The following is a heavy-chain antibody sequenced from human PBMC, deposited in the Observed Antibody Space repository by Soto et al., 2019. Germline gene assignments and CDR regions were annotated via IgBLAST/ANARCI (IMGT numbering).Heavy chain of an antibody. D-gene: IGHD2-21*01. CDR1: GFPFNDYY. Sequence: GGSLRLSCAPSGFPFNDYYMTWIRQAPGKGLEWLSHISPKSTFRNYADSVKGRFTISRDNTESSLFLQMNSLGVDDTAVYSCVRGGGGGLFEHWGQGVLVTVSS. V-gene: IGHV3-11*06. CDR3: VRGGGGGLFEH. CDR2: ISPKSTFR. J-gene: IGHJ4*02.